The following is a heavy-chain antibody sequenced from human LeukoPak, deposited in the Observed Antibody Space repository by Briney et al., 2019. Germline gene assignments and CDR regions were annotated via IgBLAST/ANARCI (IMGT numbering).Heavy chain of an antibody. J-gene: IGHJ4*02. D-gene: IGHD6-19*01. CDR2: INNDGSST. CDR3: ARERSGWLFDY. V-gene: IGHV3-74*01. CDR1: GFTFSHYW. Sequence: SGGSLRLSCVASGFTFSHYWMHWVRQVPGKGLVWVSHINNDGSSTTYADSVKGRFTISRDNAKNTLYLQMNSLRAEDTAVYYCARERSGWLFDYWGQGTLVTVSS.